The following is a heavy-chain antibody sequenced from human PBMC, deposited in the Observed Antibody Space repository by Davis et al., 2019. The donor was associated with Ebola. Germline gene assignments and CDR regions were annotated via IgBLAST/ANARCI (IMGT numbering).Heavy chain of an antibody. CDR2: IAFDGSNQ. CDR3: ASGAYSSSSPWEYFQH. J-gene: IGHJ1*01. Sequence: GESLKISCAASGFTFSNFGMHWVRQAPGKGLEWVAIIAFDGSNQYYADSVKGRFTISRDNSRNTLFLQMNSLRAEDTAVYYCASGAYSSSSPWEYFQHWGQGTLVTVSS. V-gene: IGHV3-30*03. CDR1: GFTFSNFG. D-gene: IGHD6-6*01.